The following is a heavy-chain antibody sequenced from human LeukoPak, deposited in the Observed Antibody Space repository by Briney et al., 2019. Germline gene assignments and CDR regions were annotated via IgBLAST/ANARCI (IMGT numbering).Heavy chain of an antibody. J-gene: IGHJ3*02. CDR3: ARPYVDTAMVRGLGPDAFDI. V-gene: IGHV4-59*01. CDR2: IYYSGST. Sequence: PSETLSLTCTVSGGSISSYYWSWIRQPPGKGLEWIGYIYYSGSTNYNPSLKSRVTISVDTSKNQFSLKLSSVTAADTAVYYCARPYVDTAMVRGLGPDAFDIRGQGTMVTVSS. CDR1: GGSISSYY. D-gene: IGHD5-18*01.